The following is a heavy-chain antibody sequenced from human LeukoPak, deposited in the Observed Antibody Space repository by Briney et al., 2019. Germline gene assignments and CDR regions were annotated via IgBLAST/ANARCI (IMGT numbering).Heavy chain of an antibody. V-gene: IGHV1-24*01. D-gene: IGHD6-19*01. CDR1: GYTLTELS. CDR3: ATLRSGWPYYCYGMDV. J-gene: IGHJ6*02. CDR2: FDPEDGET. Sequence: ASVKVSCKVSGYTLTELSMHWVRQAPGKGLEWMGGFDPEDGETIYAQKFQGRVTMTEDTSTDTAYMELSSLRSEDTAVYCCATLRSGWPYYCYGMDVWGQGTTVTVSS.